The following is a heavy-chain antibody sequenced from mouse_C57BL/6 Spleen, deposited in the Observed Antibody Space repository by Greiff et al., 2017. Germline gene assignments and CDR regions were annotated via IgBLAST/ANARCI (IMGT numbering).Heavy chain of an antibody. CDR2: IYPGSGST. V-gene: IGHV1-55*01. CDR1: GYTFTSYW. J-gene: IGHJ2*01. D-gene: IGHD1-1*01. CDR3: ARWRVTTVVGD. Sequence: QVQLKQPGAELVKPGASVKMSCKASGYTFTSYWITWVKQRPGQGLEWIGDIYPGSGSTNYNEKFKSKATLTVDTSSSTAYMQLSSLTSEDSAVYYCARWRVTTVVGDWGQGTTLTVSS.